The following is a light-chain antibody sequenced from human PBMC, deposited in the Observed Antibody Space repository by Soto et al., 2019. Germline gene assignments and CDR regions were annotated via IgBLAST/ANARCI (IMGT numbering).Light chain of an antibody. CDR3: QQHGDSPIT. Sequence: EIVLTQSPGTLSLSPGERATLSCRASQSVSSSYLAWYQQKPGQAPRLLIHGASTRATGIPARFSGSGSGTDFSLTISRLEPEDFAVYYCQQHGDSPITFGQGTRLEIK. CDR1: QSVSSSY. CDR2: GAS. J-gene: IGKJ5*01. V-gene: IGKV3-20*01.